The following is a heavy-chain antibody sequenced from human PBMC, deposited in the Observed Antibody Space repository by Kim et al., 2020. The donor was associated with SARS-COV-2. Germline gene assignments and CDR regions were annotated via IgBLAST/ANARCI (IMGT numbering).Heavy chain of an antibody. CDR1: GGTFTSYA. V-gene: IGHV1-69*06. Sequence: SVKVSCKASGGTFTSYAMKWVRQAPGQGLEWMGGIVLVFGKTNYAQKFQGRVTITGDKSTSTAYMELSSLRSEDTAVYYCAAGGEYWSSWSAFDYWGQGTLVTVSS. CDR2: IVLVFGKT. CDR3: AAGGEYWSSWSAFDY. J-gene: IGHJ4*02. D-gene: IGHD2-2*01.